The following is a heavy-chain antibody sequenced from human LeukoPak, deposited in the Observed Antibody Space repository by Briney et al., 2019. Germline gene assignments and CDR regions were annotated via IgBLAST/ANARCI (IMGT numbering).Heavy chain of an antibody. V-gene: IGHV4-59*01. CDR2: IYYSGNT. D-gene: IGHD2-2*01. CDR1: GGSISNYY. J-gene: IGHJ4*02. Sequence: SETLSLTCTVSGGSISNYYWSWIRQPPGKGLEWIGYIYYSGNTNYNPSLKSRVTISVDTSKNQFFLKLNSVTAADTAVYYCARVRYCSTNRCYDREFDNWGQGTLVTASS. CDR3: ARVRYCSTNRCYDREFDN.